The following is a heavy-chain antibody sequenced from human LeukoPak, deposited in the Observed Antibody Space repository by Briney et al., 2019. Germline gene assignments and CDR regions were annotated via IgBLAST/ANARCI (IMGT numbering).Heavy chain of an antibody. V-gene: IGHV3-11*04. J-gene: IGHJ6*03. CDR3: ARDTKVGDGSGYYLYYYYYYMDV. CDR2: ISSSGSTI. CDR1: GFTFSDYY. Sequence: PGGSLRLSCAASGFTFSDYYMSWIRQAPGKGLEWVSYISSSGSTIYYADSVKGRFTISRDNAKNSLYLQMNSLRAEDTAVYYCARDTKVGDGSGYYLYYYYYYMDVWGKGTTVTVSS. D-gene: IGHD3-22*01.